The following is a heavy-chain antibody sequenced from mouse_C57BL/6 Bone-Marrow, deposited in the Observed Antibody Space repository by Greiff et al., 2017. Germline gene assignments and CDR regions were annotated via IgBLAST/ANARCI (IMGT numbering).Heavy chain of an antibody. CDR3: ARGPLAVLYWYFDV. V-gene: IGHV2-2*01. CDR2: IWSGGST. Sequence: QVQLKESGPGLVQPSQSLSITCTVSGFSLTSYGVHWVRQSPGKGLEWLGVIWSGGSTDYNAAFISILSISKDNSKSQVFFIMNSLQADDTAIYYCARGPLAVLYWYFDVWGTGTTVTVSS. D-gene: IGHD1-1*01. CDR1: GFSLTSYG. J-gene: IGHJ1*03.